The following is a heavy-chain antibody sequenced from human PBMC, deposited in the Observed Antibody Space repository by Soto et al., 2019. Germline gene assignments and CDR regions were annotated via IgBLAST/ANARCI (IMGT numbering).Heavy chain of an antibody. V-gene: IGHV2-5*02. Sequence: QITLKESGPTLVKPTQTLTLTCTFSGFSLSTSGVGVGWIRQPPGKALEWLALIYWDDDKRYSPSLKRRLTITKDTSKNQVVLTMTNMDPVDTATYYCEHNSIQPRPFYYAMDVWCQGTTVTVSS. CDR3: EHNSIQPRPFYYAMDV. CDR1: GFSLSTSGVG. CDR2: IYWDDDK. D-gene: IGHD5-18*01. J-gene: IGHJ6*02.